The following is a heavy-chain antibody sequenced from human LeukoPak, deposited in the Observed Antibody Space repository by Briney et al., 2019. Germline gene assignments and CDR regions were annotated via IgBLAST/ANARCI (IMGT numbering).Heavy chain of an antibody. D-gene: IGHD2-2*01. CDR1: GFTFSSYA. CDR2: ISGSGGST. Sequence: AGGSLRLSCAASGFTFSSYAMSWVREAPGKGLEWVSAISGSGGSTYYADSVKSRFTISRDNSKNTLYLQMNSLRAEDTAVYYCAKDSSVVVPAAIPYWGQGTLVTVSS. J-gene: IGHJ4*02. CDR3: AKDSSVVVPAAIPY. V-gene: IGHV3-23*01.